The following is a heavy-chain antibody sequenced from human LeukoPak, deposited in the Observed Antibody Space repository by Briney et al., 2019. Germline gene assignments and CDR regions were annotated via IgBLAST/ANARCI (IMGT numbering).Heavy chain of an antibody. CDR1: GFTVSSNY. V-gene: IGHV3-53*01. CDR3: AKGSAQYYFDS. D-gene: IGHD3-10*01. CDR2: ISNDGDT. Sequence: GGSLRLSCAASGFTVSSNYMSWVRQGPGKGLECVSVISNDGDTYYADSVKGRFTISRDTSKNTVSLQMNSLRAEDTAFYYCAKGSAQYYFDSWGQGTLVTVSS. J-gene: IGHJ4*02.